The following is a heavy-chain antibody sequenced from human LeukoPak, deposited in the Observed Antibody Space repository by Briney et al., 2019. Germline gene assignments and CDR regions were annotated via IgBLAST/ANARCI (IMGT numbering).Heavy chain of an antibody. CDR1: GGSISSYY. J-gene: IGHJ6*02. V-gene: IGHV4-59*08. CDR2: IYYSGST. Sequence: SETLSLTCTVSGGSISSYYWSWIRQPPGKGLEWIGYIYYSGSTNYNPSLKSRVTISVDTSKNQFSLKLSSVTAADTAVYYRARHGGASHGDYVYYYYGMDVWGQGTTVTVS. D-gene: IGHD4-17*01. CDR3: ARHGGASHGDYVYYYYGMDV.